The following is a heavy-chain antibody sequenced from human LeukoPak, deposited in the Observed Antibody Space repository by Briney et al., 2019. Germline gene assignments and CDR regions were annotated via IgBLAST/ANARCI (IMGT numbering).Heavy chain of an antibody. V-gene: IGHV3-48*02. D-gene: IGHD3-22*01. Sequence: PGGSLRLSCAASRFTFSSYSMNSVRQAPGKGLEWISYIDSSSSSIYSPDSVKGRFTNSRDNAKNSLYLQMNSLRDEDTAVYYCARIYDSTAYWGQGTLVTVSS. CDR1: RFTFSSYS. CDR3: ARIYDSTAY. J-gene: IGHJ4*02. CDR2: IDSSSSSI.